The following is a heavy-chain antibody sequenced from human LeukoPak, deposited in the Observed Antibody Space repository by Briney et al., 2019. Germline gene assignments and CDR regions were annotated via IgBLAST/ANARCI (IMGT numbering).Heavy chain of an antibody. Sequence: TSETLSLTCAVYGGSFSGYYWSWIRQPPGEGLEWIGEINHSGSTNYNPSLKSRVTISVDTSKNQFSLKLSSVTAADTAVYYCARGNPPHDFWSGYLPGWYYYGMDVWGQGATVTVSS. V-gene: IGHV4-34*01. D-gene: IGHD3-3*01. J-gene: IGHJ6*02. CDR3: ARGNPPHDFWSGYLPGWYYYGMDV. CDR1: GGSFSGYY. CDR2: INHSGST.